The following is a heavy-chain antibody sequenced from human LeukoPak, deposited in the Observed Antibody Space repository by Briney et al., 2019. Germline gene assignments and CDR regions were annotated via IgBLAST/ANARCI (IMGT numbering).Heavy chain of an antibody. CDR3: AKEVGWFNAFDV. D-gene: IGHD3-10*01. V-gene: IGHV3-30*18. CDR1: GFTFSSFG. J-gene: IGHJ3*01. Sequence: PGRSVRLSCTAPGFTFSSFGMHWVRQAPGKGLEWVTAISSVGHTNKSADSVKGRFTISRDNSKNTLYLQMHSLREDDTAVYYCAKEVGWFNAFDVWGQGTMVTVSS. CDR2: ISSVGHTN.